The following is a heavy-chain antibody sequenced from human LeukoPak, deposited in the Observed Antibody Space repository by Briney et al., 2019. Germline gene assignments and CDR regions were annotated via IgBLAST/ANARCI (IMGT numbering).Heavy chain of an antibody. Sequence: ASVKVSCKASGYTFTGYYMHWVRQAPGQGLEWMGWINPNSGDTNYAQKFQDRVTMTRDTSISTAYMELSRLKSDDTAIYYCAVAGEVYYYMDVWGKGTTVTISS. D-gene: IGHD6-19*01. V-gene: IGHV1-2*02. CDR3: AVAGEVYYYMDV. CDR1: GYTFTGYY. CDR2: INPNSGDT. J-gene: IGHJ6*03.